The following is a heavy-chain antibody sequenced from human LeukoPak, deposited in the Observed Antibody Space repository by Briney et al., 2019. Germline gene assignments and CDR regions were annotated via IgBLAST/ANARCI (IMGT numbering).Heavy chain of an antibody. CDR1: GFTFNNYV. Sequence: GGSLRLSCAASGFTFNNYVMSWVRQAPGKGLEWVSSVGTSGGTYYADSVKGRFTISRDNSKNTMYVQMNSLRVEDTAVYYCTKDRCWSGGSCHSDYWGQGTLVAVSS. J-gene: IGHJ4*02. CDR3: TKDRCWSGGSCHSDY. CDR2: VGTSGGT. D-gene: IGHD2-15*01. V-gene: IGHV3-23*01.